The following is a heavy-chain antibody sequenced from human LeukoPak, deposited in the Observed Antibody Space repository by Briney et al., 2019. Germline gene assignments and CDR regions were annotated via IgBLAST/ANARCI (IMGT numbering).Heavy chain of an antibody. D-gene: IGHD3-9*01. Sequence: GRSLRLYCAASGFTFSSYGMHWVRQAPGKGLEWVAVIWYDGSNKYYADSVKGRFTISRDNSKNTLYLQMNSLRAEDTAVYYCARDPAPHYDILTGYWRWYFDYWGQGTLVTVSS. CDR1: GFTFSSYG. CDR3: ARDPAPHYDILTGYWRWYFDY. J-gene: IGHJ4*02. V-gene: IGHV3-33*01. CDR2: IWYDGSNK.